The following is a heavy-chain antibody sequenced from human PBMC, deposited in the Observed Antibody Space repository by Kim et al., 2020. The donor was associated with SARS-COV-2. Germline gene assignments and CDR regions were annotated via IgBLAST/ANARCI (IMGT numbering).Heavy chain of an antibody. J-gene: IGHJ5*02. CDR3: ARTKRITIFGVVQWFDP. D-gene: IGHD3-3*01. Sequence: LKSRVTISVDTSKTQSSLKLSSVTAADTAVYYCARTKRITIFGVVQWFDPWGQGTLVTVSS. V-gene: IGHV4-30-2*05.